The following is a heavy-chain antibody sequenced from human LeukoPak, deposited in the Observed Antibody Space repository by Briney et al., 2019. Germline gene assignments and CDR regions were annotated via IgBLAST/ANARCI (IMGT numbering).Heavy chain of an antibody. J-gene: IGHJ6*02. CDR2: ISSSGSTI. Sequence: GGSLRLSCAASGFTFSSYEMNWARQAPGKGLEWVSYISSSGSTIYYADSVKGRFTISRDNAKNSLYLQMNSLRAEDTAVYYCARGLLEWLFTGLYYYYGMDVWGQGTTVTVSS. V-gene: IGHV3-48*03. CDR3: ARGLLEWLFTGLYYYYGMDV. D-gene: IGHD3-3*01. CDR1: GFTFSSYE.